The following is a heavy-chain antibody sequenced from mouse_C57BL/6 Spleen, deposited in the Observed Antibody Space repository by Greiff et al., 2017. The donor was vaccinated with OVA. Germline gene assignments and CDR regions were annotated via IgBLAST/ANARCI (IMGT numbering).Heavy chain of an antibody. Sequence: VQLQQSGPELVKPGASVKISCKASGYTFTDYYMNWVKQSHGKSLEWIGDINPNNGGTSYNQKFKGKATLTVDKSSSTAYMELRSLTSEDSAVYYCARCYCGSSYWYFDVWGTGTTVTVSS. D-gene: IGHD1-1*01. CDR3: ARCYCGSSYWYFDV. CDR2: INPNNGGT. J-gene: IGHJ1*03. CDR1: GYTFTDYY. V-gene: IGHV1-26*01.